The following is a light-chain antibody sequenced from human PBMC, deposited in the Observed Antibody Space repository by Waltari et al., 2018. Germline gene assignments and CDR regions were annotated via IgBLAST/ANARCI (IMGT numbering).Light chain of an antibody. CDR1: QSISNY. V-gene: IGKV1-39*01. CDR2: GAS. Sequence: DIQMTQSPSSLSASVGDRVTITCRASQSISNYVNWYQQKPGKAPKLLIYGASSLQSGVPSRFSGSGSGTDFTLTISSLHPEDFASYHCQQSYNTPFTFGPGTKVD. J-gene: IGKJ3*01. CDR3: QQSYNTPFT.